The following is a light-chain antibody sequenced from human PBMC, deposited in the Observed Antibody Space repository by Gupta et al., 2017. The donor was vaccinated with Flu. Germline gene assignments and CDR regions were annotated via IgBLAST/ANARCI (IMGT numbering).Light chain of an antibody. J-gene: IGKJ1*01. CDR1: LGISSY. CDR2: AAS. Sequence: VIWMTQSPSLLSASTGDRVTISCRMSLGISSYLAWYQQKPGKAPELLIYAASTLQSGVPSRFSGSGSGTDFTLTISCLQSEDFATYYCQQYYSFPQTFGQGTKVEIK. CDR3: QQYYSFPQT. V-gene: IGKV1D-8*01.